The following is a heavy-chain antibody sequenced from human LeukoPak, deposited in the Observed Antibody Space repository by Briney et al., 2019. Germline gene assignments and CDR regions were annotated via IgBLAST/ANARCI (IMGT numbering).Heavy chain of an antibody. CDR3: ARDNGHKGVDY. CDR2: ISGYNGNT. D-gene: IGHD2-8*01. CDR1: GYTFTSNG. Sequence: ASVKVSCKDSGYTFTSNGISWMRQAPGQGLEWMGWISGYNGNTNYVQKFQGRVAMTTDPSTSTIYMELRSLRVDDTALYYCARDNGHKGVDYWGQGTLVTVSS. V-gene: IGHV1-18*01. J-gene: IGHJ4*02.